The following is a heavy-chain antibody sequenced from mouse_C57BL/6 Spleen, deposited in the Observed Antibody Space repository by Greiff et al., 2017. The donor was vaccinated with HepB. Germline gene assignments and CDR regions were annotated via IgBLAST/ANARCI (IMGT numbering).Heavy chain of an antibody. D-gene: IGHD2-4*01. J-gene: IGHJ3*01. CDR3: ARRGLYYDYDWFAY. CDR2: INPNNGGT. Sequence: VQLQQSGPELVKPGASVKISCKASGYTFTDYYMNWVKQSHGKSLEWIGDINPNNGGTSYNQKFKGKATLTVDKSSSTAYMELRSLTSEDSAVYYCARRGLYYDYDWFAYWGQGTLVTVSA. CDR1: GYTFTDYY. V-gene: IGHV1-26*01.